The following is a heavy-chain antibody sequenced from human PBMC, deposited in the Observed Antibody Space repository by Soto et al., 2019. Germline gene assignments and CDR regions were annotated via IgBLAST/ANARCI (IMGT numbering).Heavy chain of an antibody. CDR2: ISAYNGNT. V-gene: IGHV1-18*01. Sequence: KDPRYAISVDGIGRGSITPRQGLEWMGWISAYNGNTNYAQRLQGRVTMTTDTSTSTAYMELRSLRSDDTAVYYCARIHGYGDETKYYYYGMDVWGQGTTVTAP. D-gene: IGHD4-17*01. CDR3: ARIHGYGDETKYYYYGMDV. CDR1: RYAISVDG. J-gene: IGHJ6*02.